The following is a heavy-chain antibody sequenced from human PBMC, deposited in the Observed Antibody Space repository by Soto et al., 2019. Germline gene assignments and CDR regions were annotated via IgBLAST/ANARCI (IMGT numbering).Heavy chain of an antibody. CDR3: ARELRSGYDFIDY. CDR2: ISSSGSTI. CDR1: GFTFSDYY. V-gene: IGHV3-11*01. J-gene: IGHJ4*02. D-gene: IGHD5-12*01. Sequence: PGGSLRLSCAASGFTFSDYYMSWIRQAPGKGLEWVSYISSSGSTIYYADSVKGRFTISRDNAKNSLYLQMNSLRAEDTAVYYCARELRSGYDFIDYWGQGTLVTVSS.